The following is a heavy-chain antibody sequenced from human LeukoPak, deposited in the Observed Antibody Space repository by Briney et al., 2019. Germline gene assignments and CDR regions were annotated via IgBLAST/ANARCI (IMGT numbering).Heavy chain of an antibody. CDR2: IYYSGST. Sequence: PSETLSLTCTVSGGSISSYYWSWLRQPPGKGLEWIGYIYYSGSTNYNPSLKSRVTISVDTSKNQFSLKLSSVTAADTAVYYCAVSRGVINWFDPWGQGTLVTVSS. D-gene: IGHD3-10*01. V-gene: IGHV4-59*01. CDR3: AVSRGVINWFDP. J-gene: IGHJ5*02. CDR1: GGSISSYY.